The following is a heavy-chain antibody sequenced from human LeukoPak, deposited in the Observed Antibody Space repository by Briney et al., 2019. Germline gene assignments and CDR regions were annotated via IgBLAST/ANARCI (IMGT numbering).Heavy chain of an antibody. D-gene: IGHD1-26*01. V-gene: IGHV4-59*01. CDR2: IYYSGST. CDR1: GGSISSYY. CDR3: ARADYYLMSYYYYYMDV. J-gene: IGHJ6*03. Sequence: SETLSLTCTVSGGSISSYYWGWIRQPPGKGLEWIGYIYYSGSTNYNPSLKSRVTISIDTSKNQFSLKVSSVTAADTAVYYCARADYYLMSYYYYYMDVWGKGTTVTVSS.